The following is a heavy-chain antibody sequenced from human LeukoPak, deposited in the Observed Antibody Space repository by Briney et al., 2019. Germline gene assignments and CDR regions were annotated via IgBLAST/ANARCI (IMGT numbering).Heavy chain of an antibody. Sequence: KPSGTLSLTCAVSGGSISSSNWWSWVRQPPGKGLGWIGRIYTSGSTNYNPSLKSRVTMSVDTSKNQFSLKLSSVTAADTAVYYCARAQIGDYYYYYYMDVWGKGTTVTISS. J-gene: IGHJ6*03. V-gene: IGHV4-4*02. CDR1: GGSISSSNW. D-gene: IGHD2-21*02. CDR3: ARAQIGDYYYYYYMDV. CDR2: IYTSGST.